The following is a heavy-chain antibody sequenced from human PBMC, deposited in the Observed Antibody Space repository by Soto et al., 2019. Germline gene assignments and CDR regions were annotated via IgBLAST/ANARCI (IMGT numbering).Heavy chain of an antibody. J-gene: IGHJ4*02. V-gene: IGHV3-73*01. CDR2: IRIKANSYAT. D-gene: IGHD5-18*01. CDR3: TTNRPGYSYGYHGFDY. Sequence: GSLRLSCAASGFTFSGSAMHWVRQASGKGLEWIGRIRIKANSYATEYAASVKGRFTISRDDSRNTAYLQLNSLKTEDTAVYYCTTNRPGYSYGYHGFDYWGRGTLVTVSS. CDR1: GFTFSGSA.